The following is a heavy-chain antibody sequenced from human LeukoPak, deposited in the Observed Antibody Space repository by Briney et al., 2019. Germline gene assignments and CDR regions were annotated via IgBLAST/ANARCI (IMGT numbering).Heavy chain of an antibody. V-gene: IGHV2-70*04. CDR2: IDWDDDK. CDR3: ARGQKLRAFDY. J-gene: IGHJ4*02. CDR1: GFSLSTSGMR. D-gene: IGHD3-10*01. Sequence: SGPTLVNPTQTLTLTCTFSGFSLSTSGMRVSWIRQPPGKALEWLARIDWDDDKFYSTSLKTRLTISKDTSKNQVVLTMTNMNPVDTATYYCARGQKLRAFDYWGQGTLVTVSS.